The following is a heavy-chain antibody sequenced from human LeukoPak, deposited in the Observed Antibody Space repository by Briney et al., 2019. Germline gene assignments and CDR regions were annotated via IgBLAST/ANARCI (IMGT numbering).Heavy chain of an antibody. D-gene: IGHD5-18*01. CDR2: INTDGSST. Sequence: GGSLRLSCAASGFTFSSYWMHWVRQAPGKGLVWVSRINTDGSSTSCVDSGKGRFNISRDNAKNTLYLQMNSLRAEDTAVYYCARGYNYGYWIDYWGQGTLVTVSS. V-gene: IGHV3-74*01. CDR1: GFTFSSYW. CDR3: ARGYNYGYWIDY. J-gene: IGHJ4*02.